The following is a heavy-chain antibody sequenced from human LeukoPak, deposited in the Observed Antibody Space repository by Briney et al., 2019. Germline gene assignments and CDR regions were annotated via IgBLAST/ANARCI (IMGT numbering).Heavy chain of an antibody. CDR2: IIPIFGTA. D-gene: IGHD6-13*01. J-gene: IGHJ4*02. V-gene: IGHV1-69*05. CDR3: ARDALSSIPRQKYSSSWYSNY. Sequence: ASVKVSCKASGGTFSSYAISWVRQAPGQGLEWMGRIIPIFGTANYAQKFQGRVTITTDESTSTAYMELSSLRSEGTAVYYCARDALSSIPRQKYSSSWYSNYWGQGTLVTVSS. CDR1: GGTFSSYA.